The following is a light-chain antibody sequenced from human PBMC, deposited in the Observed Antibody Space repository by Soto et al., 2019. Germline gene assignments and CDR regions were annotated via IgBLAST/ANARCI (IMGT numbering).Light chain of an antibody. J-gene: IGLJ3*02. V-gene: IGLV2-8*01. CDR3: SSFAPSNTWV. Sequence: QSALTQTPYASGSPGQSVTISCTGTSSDVGAYNYVSWYQQHAGKAPKLVIYEVTKRPSGVPDRFSGSKFANTASLTVSGLQAEDEAHYYCSSFAPSNTWVFVGGTKVTVL. CDR2: EVT. CDR1: SSDVGAYNY.